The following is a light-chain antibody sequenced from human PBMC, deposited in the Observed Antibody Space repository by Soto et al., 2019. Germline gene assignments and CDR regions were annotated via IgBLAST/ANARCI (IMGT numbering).Light chain of an antibody. J-gene: IGLJ1*01. Sequence: QSALTQPVSVSGSPGQSITISCTGTSXDVGGYNYVSWYQQHPGKAPKLMIYEVSNRPSGVSNRFSGSKSGNTASLTISGLQAEDEADYYCSSYTSSSTLVFGTGTKVTIL. V-gene: IGLV2-14*01. CDR2: EVS. CDR3: SSYTSSSTLV. CDR1: SXDVGGYNY.